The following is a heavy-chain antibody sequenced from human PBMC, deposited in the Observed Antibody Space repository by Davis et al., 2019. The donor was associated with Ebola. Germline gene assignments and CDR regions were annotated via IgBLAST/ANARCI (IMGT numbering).Heavy chain of an antibody. CDR2: IKSKTDGGTG. CDR3: TKDDYSDSSSSSN. CDR1: GFTFSNAW. J-gene: IGHJ4*02. V-gene: IGHV3-15*01. Sequence: PGGSLRLSCAASGFTFSNAWMSWVRQAPGKGLEWVGRIKSKTDGGTGDYAAPVNGRFTISRDDSKKTIYLHMNNLDIEDTAMYYCTKDDYSDSSSSSNWGQGTLVTVSS. D-gene: IGHD3-22*01.